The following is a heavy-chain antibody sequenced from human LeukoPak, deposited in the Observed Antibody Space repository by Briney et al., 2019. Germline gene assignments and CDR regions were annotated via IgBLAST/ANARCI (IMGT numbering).Heavy chain of an antibody. J-gene: IGHJ4*01. CDR2: INTDGSIT. V-gene: IGHV3-74*01. D-gene: IGHD1-26*01. CDR3: VRARVGTYYDY. Sequence: PGGSLRLSCAASGFTFSNYWMHWARQAPGKGLVWVSRINTDGSITTYADSVKGRFIISRDNAKNTLYPQMNSLKVEDTAVYYCVRARVGTYYDYWGQLTLVTVSS. CDR1: GFTFSNYW.